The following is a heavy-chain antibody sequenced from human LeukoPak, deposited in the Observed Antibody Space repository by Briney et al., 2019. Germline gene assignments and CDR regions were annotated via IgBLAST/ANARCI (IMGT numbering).Heavy chain of an antibody. CDR2: ISYDGSNK. J-gene: IGHJ4*02. CDR3: ARVTQGGWYFDY. V-gene: IGHV3-30-3*01. D-gene: IGHD2-15*01. Sequence: GGSLRLSCAASGFTFSSYAMHRVRQAPGKGLEWVAVISYDGSNKYYADSVKGRFTISRDNSKNTLYLPMNSLRAEDTAVYYCARVTQGGWYFDYWGQGTLVTVSS. CDR1: GFTFSSYA.